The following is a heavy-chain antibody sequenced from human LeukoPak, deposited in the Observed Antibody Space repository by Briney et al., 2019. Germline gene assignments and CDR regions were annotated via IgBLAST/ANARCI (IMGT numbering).Heavy chain of an antibody. CDR3: AREGDFWSGYYITTVTTRYFDY. CDR1: GFTFSSYA. Sequence: PGGSLGLSCAASGFTFSSYAMHWVRQAPGKGLEWVAVISYDGSNKYYADSVKGRFTISRDNSKNTLYLQMNSLRAEDTAVYYCAREGDFWSGYYITTVTTRYFDYWGQGTLVTVSS. D-gene: IGHD3-3*01. CDR2: ISYDGSNK. J-gene: IGHJ4*02. V-gene: IGHV3-30-3*01.